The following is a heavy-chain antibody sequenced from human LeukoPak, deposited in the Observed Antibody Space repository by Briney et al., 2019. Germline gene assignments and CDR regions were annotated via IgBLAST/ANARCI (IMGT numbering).Heavy chain of an antibody. CDR2: IYTSGST. J-gene: IGHJ4*02. D-gene: IGHD6-19*01. CDR3: ARDLGSSGWYLYYFDY. CDR1: GGSISSYY. Sequence: SETLSLTCTVSGGSISSYYWSWIRQPAGKGLEWIGRIYTSGSTNYNPSLKSRVTMSVDTSKNQFSLKLSSVTAADTAVHYCARDLGSSGWYLYYFDYWGQGTLVTVSS. V-gene: IGHV4-4*07.